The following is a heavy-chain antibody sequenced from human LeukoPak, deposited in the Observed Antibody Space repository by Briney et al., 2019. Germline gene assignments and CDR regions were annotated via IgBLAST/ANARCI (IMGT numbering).Heavy chain of an antibody. Sequence: SETLSLTCAVSGYSISSGYYWGWIRQPPGKGREWIGSIYHSGSTYYNPSLERRVTISVDTSKNQFSLKLSSVTAADTAVYYCARDPPRSGITIFGSYYMDVWGKGTTVTVSS. CDR3: ARDPPRSGITIFGSYYMDV. CDR1: GYSISSGYY. J-gene: IGHJ6*03. CDR2: IYHSGST. D-gene: IGHD3-3*01. V-gene: IGHV4-38-2*02.